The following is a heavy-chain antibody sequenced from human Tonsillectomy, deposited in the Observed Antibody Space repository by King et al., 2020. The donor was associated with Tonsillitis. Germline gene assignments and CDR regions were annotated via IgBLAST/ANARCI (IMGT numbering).Heavy chain of an antibody. D-gene: IGHD4-17*01. J-gene: IGHJ3*02. Sequence: VQLVQSGGGLVKPGGSLRLSCAASGFTFSSYSMNWVCQAPGKGLEWVSSISSSSSYIYYADSVKGRFTISRDNAKNSLYLQMNSLGAEDTAVYYCARDLNYGDYPYDAFDIWGQGTMVTVSS. CDR3: ARDLNYGDYPYDAFDI. CDR2: ISSSSSYI. CDR1: GFTFSSYS. V-gene: IGHV3-21*01.